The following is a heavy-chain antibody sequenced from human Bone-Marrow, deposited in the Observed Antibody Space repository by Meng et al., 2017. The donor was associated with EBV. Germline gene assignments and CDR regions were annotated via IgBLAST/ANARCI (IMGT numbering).Heavy chain of an antibody. V-gene: IGHV4-39*01. CDR1: GESITAYTSY. Sequence: LSLQAGAPVFDKRSETLPLPCTFSGESITAYTSYWGWARQPPGKGLDWIGTIYHSGTTYYNPSLQSRVTISVDTSKNQFSLKMNSVTAADTAVYYCARRAASWFDPWGQGALVTVSS. D-gene: IGHD5-18*01. J-gene: IGHJ5*02. CDR2: IYHSGTT. CDR3: ARRAASWFDP.